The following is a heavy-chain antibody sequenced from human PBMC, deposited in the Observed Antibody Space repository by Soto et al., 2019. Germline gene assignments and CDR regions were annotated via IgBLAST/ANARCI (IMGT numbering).Heavy chain of an antibody. V-gene: IGHV3-33*01. CDR2: IWYDGSKR. D-gene: IGHD2-2*02. Sequence: PGGSLRLSCAASGFTFSTYAMHWVRQAPGKGLEWVAVIWYDGSKRFYTDSVKGRFTISRDNSKNTLHLQMNSLRDEDTAVYYCARDQSFRNRVPLYYFDTWGQGSPVTVSS. CDR1: GFTFSTYA. J-gene: IGHJ4*02. CDR3: ARDQSFRNRVPLYYFDT.